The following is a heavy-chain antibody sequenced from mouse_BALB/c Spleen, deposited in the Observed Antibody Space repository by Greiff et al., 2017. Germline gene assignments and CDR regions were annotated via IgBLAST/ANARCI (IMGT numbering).Heavy chain of an antibody. CDR2: IDPENGNT. CDR3: ARSETLLRLLAY. Sequence: VQLQQSGAELVKPGASVKLSCTASGFNIKDTYMHWVKQRPEQGLEWIGWIDPENGNTIYDPKFQGKASITADTSSNTAYLQLSSLTSEDTAVYYCARSETLLRLLAYWGQGTLVTVSA. J-gene: IGHJ3*01. D-gene: IGHD1-2*01. V-gene: IGHV14-3*02. CDR1: GFNIKDTY.